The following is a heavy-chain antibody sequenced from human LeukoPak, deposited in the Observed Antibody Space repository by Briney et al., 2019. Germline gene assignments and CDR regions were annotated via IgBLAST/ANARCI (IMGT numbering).Heavy chain of an antibody. V-gene: IGHV4-59*01. J-gene: IGHJ4*02. CDR2: IYYSGST. CDR3: ASGTRGSGTCAFNY. Sequence: SETLSLTCTVSGGSISNYHWGWIRQPPGKGLEWIGYIYYSGSTNYNPSLRSRVTMSVDTSKNQFSLKMSSVTAADTAVYYCASGTRGSGTCAFNYWGQGTLVTVSS. CDR1: GGSISNYH. D-gene: IGHD3-10*01.